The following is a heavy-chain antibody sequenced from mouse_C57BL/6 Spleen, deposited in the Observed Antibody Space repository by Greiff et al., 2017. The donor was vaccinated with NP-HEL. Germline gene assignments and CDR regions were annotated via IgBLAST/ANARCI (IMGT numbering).Heavy chain of an antibody. CDR2: IYPGSGNT. J-gene: IGHJ2*01. Sequence: VQLQQSGAELVRPGASVKLSCKASGYTFTDYYINWVKQRPGQGLEWIARIYPGSGNTYYNEKFKGKATLTAEKSSSTAYMQLSSLTSEDSAVYFCARAYGSNVWGQGTTLTVSS. D-gene: IGHD1-1*01. V-gene: IGHV1-76*01. CDR3: ARAYGSNV. CDR1: GYTFTDYY.